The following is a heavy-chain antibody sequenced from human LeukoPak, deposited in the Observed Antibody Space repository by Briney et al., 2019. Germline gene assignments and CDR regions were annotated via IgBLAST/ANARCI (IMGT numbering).Heavy chain of an antibody. D-gene: IGHD3-10*01. CDR3: ARDRGSGSGNYQGTLFDP. J-gene: IGHJ5*02. Sequence: ASVKVSCKASGYTFTGYYMHWVRQAPGQGLEWMGRIVPVVDLVNLAQKFQGRLTITADKSKTTGYMELSSLTYEDTAVYYCARDRGSGSGNYQGTLFDPWGQGTLVTVSS. CDR1: GYTFTGYY. V-gene: IGHV1-69*04. CDR2: IVPVVDLV.